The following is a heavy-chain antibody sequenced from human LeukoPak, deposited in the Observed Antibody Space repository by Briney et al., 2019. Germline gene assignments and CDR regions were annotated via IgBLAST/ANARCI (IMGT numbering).Heavy chain of an antibody. CDR1: GGSISSYY. D-gene: IGHD4-23*01. V-gene: IGHV4-59*01. Sequence: SETLSLTRSVSGGSISSYYWSWIRQPPGKGLEWIGYVHYIGSTKSNPSLKSRVTISIDTSKKQLSLKMNSVTAADTAVYFCATNYGGNSNDAFDIWGQGTMVTVSS. CDR3: ATNYGGNSNDAFDI. CDR2: VHYIGST. J-gene: IGHJ3*02.